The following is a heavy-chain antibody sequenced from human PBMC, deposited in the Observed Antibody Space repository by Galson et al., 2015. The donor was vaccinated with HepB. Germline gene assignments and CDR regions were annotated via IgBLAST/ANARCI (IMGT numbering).Heavy chain of an antibody. J-gene: IGHJ4*02. CDR1: GFTFSTYG. CDR3: ARGGSWSGVH. CDR2: VSSDGSGK. Sequence: SLRLSCAASGFTFSTYGMHWVRQAPGKGLQWVAAVSSDGSGKYYVDSVKGRFTISRDNSHNTLYLQMNSLRAEDTAVYYCARGGSWSGVHWGQGTLVTVSS. V-gene: IGHV3-30*03. D-gene: IGHD6-13*01.